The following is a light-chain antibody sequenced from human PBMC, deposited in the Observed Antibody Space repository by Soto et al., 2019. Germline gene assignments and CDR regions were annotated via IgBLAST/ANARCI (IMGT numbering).Light chain of an antibody. V-gene: IGKV3-11*01. CDR3: QQRSSWPRT. J-gene: IGKJ1*01. Sequence: EIVLTQSPATLSLSPGERATLSCRASQSVSSYLAWYQQKPGQAPSLLIYDASNRATGIPARFSGSGSGTAFTLTISSLEPEDFAVYYCQQRSSWPRTFGQGTKVKIK. CDR2: DAS. CDR1: QSVSSY.